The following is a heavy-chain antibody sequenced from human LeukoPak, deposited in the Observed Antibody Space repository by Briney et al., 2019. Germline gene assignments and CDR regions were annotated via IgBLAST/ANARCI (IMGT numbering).Heavy chain of an antibody. J-gene: IGHJ6*03. CDR1: GFTFSDYY. V-gene: IGHV3-11*04. Sequence: GGSLRLSCAASGFTFSDYYMSWIRQAPGKGLEWVSYISSSGSTIYYADSVKGRFTISRDNAKNSLYLQMNSLRAEDTAVYYCARGYYGSGSYPSGYYYYMDVWGKGTTVTVSS. D-gene: IGHD3-10*01. CDR2: ISSSGSTI. CDR3: ARGYYGSGSYPSGYYYYMDV.